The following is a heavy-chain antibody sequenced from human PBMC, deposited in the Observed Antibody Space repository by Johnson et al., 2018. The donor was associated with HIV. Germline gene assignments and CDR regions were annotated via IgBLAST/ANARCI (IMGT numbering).Heavy chain of an antibody. CDR1: GFTISTFW. V-gene: IGHV3-74*02. J-gene: IGHJ3*02. CDR2: ISGDGSSS. D-gene: IGHD6-6*01. Sequence: VQLVESGGALVQPGGSLRLSCEVSGFTISTFWMHWVRQVPGKGLMWVSRISGDGSSSSYADSVKGRFTISRDNAKTTLNLQRNSLRVEDTAIYYCARAQLLADDAFNNWGQGTMVTVSS. CDR3: ARAQLLADDAFNN.